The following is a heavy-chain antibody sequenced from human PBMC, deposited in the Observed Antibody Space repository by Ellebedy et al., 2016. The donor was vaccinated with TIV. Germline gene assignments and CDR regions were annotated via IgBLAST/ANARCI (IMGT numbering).Heavy chain of an antibody. Sequence: GESLKISCAASGFTFSSYAMIWVRQAPGKGLEWVSTVSSSGYSTFYADSVKGRFTLSRDNSKNTLYLQMNSLRAEDTAVYYCARGLYSYGFAEYLQHWGQGTLVTVSS. V-gene: IGHV3-23*01. CDR2: VSSSGYST. D-gene: IGHD5-18*01. CDR3: ARGLYSYGFAEYLQH. J-gene: IGHJ1*01. CDR1: GFTFSSYA.